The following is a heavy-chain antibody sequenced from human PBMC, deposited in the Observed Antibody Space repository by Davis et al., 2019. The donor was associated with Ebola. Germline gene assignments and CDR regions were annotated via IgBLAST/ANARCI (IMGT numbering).Heavy chain of an antibody. D-gene: IGHD4-23*01. V-gene: IGHV1-18*04. CDR2: VSAYNGNT. J-gene: IGHJ4*02. CDR1: GYLFTSYG. CDR3: ARWAVVTPSAWDY. Sequence: ASVKVSCKASGYLFTSYGISWVQQAPGQGLEWVGWVSAYNGNTNYAQKVQGRVTMTTDTSTGTAYLDLRSLRSDDTAVYYCARWAVVTPSAWDYWGQGTLVTVSS.